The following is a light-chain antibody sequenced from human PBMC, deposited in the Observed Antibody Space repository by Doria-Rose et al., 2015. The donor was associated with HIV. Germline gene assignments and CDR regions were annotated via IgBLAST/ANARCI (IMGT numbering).Light chain of an antibody. CDR1: QSVIIY. Sequence: ATLSLSPGERATLSCRASQSVIIYLAWYQQNPGQPPRLLIYDASNRATGIPARFSGSGSGTDFTLTISSLEPDDFAVYYCQQRSNWPITFGQGTRLEIK. CDR2: DAS. J-gene: IGKJ5*01. CDR3: QQRSNWPIT. V-gene: IGKV3-11*01.